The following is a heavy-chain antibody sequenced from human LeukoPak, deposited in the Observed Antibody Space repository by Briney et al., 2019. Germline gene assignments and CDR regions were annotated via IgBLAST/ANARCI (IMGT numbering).Heavy chain of an antibody. CDR2: ISGSGVNT. V-gene: IGHV3-23*01. J-gene: IGHJ4*02. CDR1: GFTFSSYA. D-gene: IGHD1-26*01. CDR3: AKAASGGSYRGHS. Sequence: PGGSLRLSCAASGFTFSSYAMTWVRQAPGKGLEWVPGISGSGVNTYHADSVKGRFTISRDNSKTTLYLQMNSLRAEDTAVYYCAKAASGGSYRGHSWGQGTLVTVSS.